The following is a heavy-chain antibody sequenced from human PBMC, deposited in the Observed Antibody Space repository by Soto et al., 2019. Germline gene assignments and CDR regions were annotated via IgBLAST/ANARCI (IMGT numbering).Heavy chain of an antibody. D-gene: IGHD3-22*01. Sequence: GGSLRLSCAASGFTFSSYGMHWVRQAPGKGLEWVAVIWYDGSNKYYADSVKGRFTISRDNSKNTLYLQMNSLRAEDTAVYYCARDNYYDSKVFDYWGQGTLVTVSS. CDR3: ARDNYYDSKVFDY. V-gene: IGHV3-33*01. CDR2: IWYDGSNK. CDR1: GFTFSSYG. J-gene: IGHJ4*02.